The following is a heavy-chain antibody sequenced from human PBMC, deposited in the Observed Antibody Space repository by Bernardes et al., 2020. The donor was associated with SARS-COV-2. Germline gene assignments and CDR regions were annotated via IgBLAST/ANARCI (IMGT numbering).Heavy chain of an antibody. V-gene: IGHV3-64D*09. CDR1: GFTFSSYA. CDR3: VNSQYYDFWSGYYYYYYMDV. CDR2: ISSNGGST. J-gene: IGHJ6*03. D-gene: IGHD3-3*01. Sequence: GGSLRLSRSASGFTFSSYAMHWVRQAPGKGLEYVSAISSNGGSTYYADSVKGRFTISRDNSKNTLYLQMSSLRAEDTAVYYCVNSQYYDFWSGYYYYYYMDVWGKGTTVTVSS.